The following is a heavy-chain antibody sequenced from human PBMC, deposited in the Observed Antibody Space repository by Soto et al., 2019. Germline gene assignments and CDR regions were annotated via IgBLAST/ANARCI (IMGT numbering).Heavy chain of an antibody. Sequence: ASETLSLTCTVSGGSISSYYWSWIRQPPGKGLEWIGYIYYSGSTNYNPSLKSRVTISVDTSKNQFSLKLSSVTAADTAVYYSARLTYPIYYYYRMDVWGQGTTVTVSS. J-gene: IGHJ6*02. CDR3: ARLTYPIYYYYRMDV. CDR2: IYYSGST. V-gene: IGHV4-59*08. CDR1: GGSISSYY. D-gene: IGHD2-2*01.